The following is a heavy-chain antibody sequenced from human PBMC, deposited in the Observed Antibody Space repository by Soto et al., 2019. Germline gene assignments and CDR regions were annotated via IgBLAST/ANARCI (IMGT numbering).Heavy chain of an antibody. CDR3: ASVSLPGCSTSSCLNWYFDL. V-gene: IGHV3-53*01. Sequence: PGGSLRLSCAASGLSVSSDDMSWVRQAPGKGLEWVSVIYSGGNTYFEDSVKGRFTISRDKSKNTLNLQMNSLRVDDTAVYYCASVSLPGCSTSSCLNWYFDLWGRGTLVTASS. CDR1: GLSVSSDD. CDR2: IYSGGNT. D-gene: IGHD2-2*01. J-gene: IGHJ2*01.